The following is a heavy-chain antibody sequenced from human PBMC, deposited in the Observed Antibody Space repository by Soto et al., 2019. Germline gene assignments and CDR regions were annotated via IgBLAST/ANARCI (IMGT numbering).Heavy chain of an antibody. J-gene: IGHJ3*02. CDR1: GYTFTGYY. CDR2: INRNSGGT. D-gene: IGHD2-2*01. V-gene: IGHV1-2*04. Sequence: QVQLVQSGAEVKKPGASVKVSCKASGYTFTGYYMHWVRQAPGQGLEWMGWINRNSGGTNYAQKFQGWVTMTRDTSISTAYMELSRLRSDDTAVYYCATNYCSSTSCYALFAFDIWGQGTMVTVSS. CDR3: ATNYCSSTSCYALFAFDI.